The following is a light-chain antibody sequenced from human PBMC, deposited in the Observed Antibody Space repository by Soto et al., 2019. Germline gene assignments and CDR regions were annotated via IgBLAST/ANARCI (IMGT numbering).Light chain of an antibody. J-gene: IGLJ2*01. CDR3: SSYISSSSVV. Sequence: QSALTQPASVSGSPGQSITISCTGTSSGVGGNNYVSWYQQHPGKAPKVMIYDVSNRPSGASNRFSGSKSGNTASLTISGLQADDEADYSCSSYISSSSVVFGGGTKLTVL. V-gene: IGLV2-14*01. CDR2: DVS. CDR1: SSGVGGNNY.